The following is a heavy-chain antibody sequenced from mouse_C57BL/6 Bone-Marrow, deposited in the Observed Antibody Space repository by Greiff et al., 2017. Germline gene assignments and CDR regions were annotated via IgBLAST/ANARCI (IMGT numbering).Heavy chain of an antibody. D-gene: IGHD2-4*01. J-gene: IGHJ3*01. CDR1: GYTFTSYW. V-gene: IGHV1-74*01. CDR3: ARSDYDYDGCAY. Sequence: QVQLQQPGAELVKPGASVKVSCKASGYTFTSYWMHWVKQRPGQGLEWIGRIHPSDSDTNYNQKFTGKATLTVDKSSSTAYMQLSSLTSEDSAFYYCARSDYDYDGCAYWGQGTLVTVSA. CDR2: IHPSDSDT.